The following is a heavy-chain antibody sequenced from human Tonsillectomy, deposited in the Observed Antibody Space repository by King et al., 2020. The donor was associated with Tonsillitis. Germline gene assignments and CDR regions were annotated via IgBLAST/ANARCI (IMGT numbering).Heavy chain of an antibody. V-gene: IGHV3-30*02. CDR3: AKSGDCPSSSCSAVNYYYAMDV. CDR2: IRYEGSTK. D-gene: IGHD2-2*01. J-gene: IGHJ6*02. CDR1: GFIFSNYG. Sequence: VQLVESGGGVVPPGGSLRLSCAASGFIFSNYGIHWVRQAPGKGLEWVAYIRYEGSTKYYADSVKGRFTISRDNSKNTLSLQINSLRAEDTAVYYCAKSGDCPSSSCSAVNYYYAMDVWGQGTTVTVSS.